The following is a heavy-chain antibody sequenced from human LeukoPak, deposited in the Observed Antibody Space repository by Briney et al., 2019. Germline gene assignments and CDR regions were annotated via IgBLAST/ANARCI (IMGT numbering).Heavy chain of an antibody. J-gene: IGHJ4*02. CDR2: IYSGGST. CDR3: ARDEYY. CDR1: GFPVRSTY. V-gene: IGHV3-53*01. Sequence: GGSLRLSFAASGFPVRSTYMNWVRQAPGKGLEWVSVIYSGGSTYYADSVKGRFTISRDNSKNTLYLQMNSLRAEDTAVCYCARDEYYWGQGTLVTVSS.